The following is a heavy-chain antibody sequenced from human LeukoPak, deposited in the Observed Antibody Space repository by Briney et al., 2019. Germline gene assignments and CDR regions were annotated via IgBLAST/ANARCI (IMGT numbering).Heavy chain of an antibody. Sequence: ASVKVSCKVSGYTLAELSMHWVRQAPGKGLEWMGTFDPEDGETLYAQQFRGRVTVTEDTSTDTSYMELGSLRSDDTAVYYCATKGPRLAVAGLDCWGQGTLVTVSS. CDR1: GYTLAELS. D-gene: IGHD6-19*01. J-gene: IGHJ4*02. CDR2: FDPEDGET. CDR3: ATKGPRLAVAGLDC. V-gene: IGHV1-24*01.